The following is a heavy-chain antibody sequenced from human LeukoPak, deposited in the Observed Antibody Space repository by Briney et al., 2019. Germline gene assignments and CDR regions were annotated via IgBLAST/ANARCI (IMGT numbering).Heavy chain of an antibody. D-gene: IGHD1-1*01. CDR2: ISNSGDRT. V-gene: IGHV3-23*01. Sequence: GGSLRLSCAASGFTVSSNYLSWVRQAPGKGLEWVSSISNSGDRTHYADSVKGRFTISRDNSKNTLSLQMNSLRAEDTAVYYCAQNWNDDCWGQGTLVTVSS. CDR3: AQNWNDDC. J-gene: IGHJ4*02. CDR1: GFTVSSNY.